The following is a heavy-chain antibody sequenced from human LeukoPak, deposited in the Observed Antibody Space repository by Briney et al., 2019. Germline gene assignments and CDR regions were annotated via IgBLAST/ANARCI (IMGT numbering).Heavy chain of an antibody. CDR1: GFSFNNYA. J-gene: IGHJ4*02. CDR2: ISTTGGST. D-gene: IGHD4-23*01. Sequence: GGSLRLSCAASGFSFNNYAMSWVRQAPGKGLEWVSAISTTGGSTYYADSVKGRFTVSRDNSKNTLSLQMDNLRVEDTALYYCAKDWTTVVTPKGYYFDSWGQGTLVTVSS. CDR3: AKDWTTVVTPKGYYFDS. V-gene: IGHV3-23*01.